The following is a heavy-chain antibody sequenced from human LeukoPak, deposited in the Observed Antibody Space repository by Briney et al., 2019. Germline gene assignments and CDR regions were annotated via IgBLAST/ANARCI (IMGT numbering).Heavy chain of an antibody. Sequence: GGSLRLSCAASGFTFINYAVTWVRQAPGKGLEWVSVISGSGGSTYYADSVKGRFTISRDNSKNTLYLQMNSLRAEDTAVYYCAKDYGDYVWNYFDYWGQGTLVTVSS. CDR2: ISGSGGST. J-gene: IGHJ4*02. CDR1: GFTFINYA. V-gene: IGHV3-23*01. CDR3: AKDYGDYVWNYFDY. D-gene: IGHD4-17*01.